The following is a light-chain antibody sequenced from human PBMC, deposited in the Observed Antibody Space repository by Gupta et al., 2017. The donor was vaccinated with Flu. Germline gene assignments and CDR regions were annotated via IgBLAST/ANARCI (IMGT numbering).Light chain of an antibody. CDR1: SCSVSRASY. CDR3: AFSMRGGMWL. Sequence: TVLLPCGLSSCSVSRASYPSWSQQSPGTSPTTLIYSANTRASGVPDRFSGSILGNKAGIPITGAQAEDEAYYYCAFSMRGGMWLFGGGTKVTV. CDR2: SAN. J-gene: IGLJ3*02. V-gene: IGLV8-61*01.